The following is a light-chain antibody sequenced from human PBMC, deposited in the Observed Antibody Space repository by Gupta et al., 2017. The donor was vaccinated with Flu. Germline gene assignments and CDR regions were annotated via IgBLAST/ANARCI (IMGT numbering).Light chain of an antibody. J-gene: IGKJ4*02. Sequence: DIKLTQPPSSLPASAGDRVTITCRASQSIISYLAWFQQKPGKAPESLIYAASTLQSGVPSRFSGSGSGTDFILTISSLQAEDSATYYCQQYKSYPRTLGGGTKVEIK. V-gene: IGKV1-16*01. CDR1: QSIISY. CDR3: QQYKSYPRT. CDR2: AAS.